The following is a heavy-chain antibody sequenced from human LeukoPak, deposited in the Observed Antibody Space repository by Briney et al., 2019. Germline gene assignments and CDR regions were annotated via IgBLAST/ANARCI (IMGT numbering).Heavy chain of an antibody. V-gene: IGHV3-33*01. CDR1: GFTFSSTG. D-gene: IGHD5-24*01. CDR3: GTEGGSLEKINY. CDR2: IWYDGSNK. J-gene: IGHJ4*02. Sequence: GGSLRLPCAASGFTFSSTGMHWVRRAPGKGLEWVAVIWYDGSNKYYADSVKGRFTISRDNSKNTLYLQVSSLRAEDTAVYYGGTEGGSLEKINYWGQGTLVTVSS.